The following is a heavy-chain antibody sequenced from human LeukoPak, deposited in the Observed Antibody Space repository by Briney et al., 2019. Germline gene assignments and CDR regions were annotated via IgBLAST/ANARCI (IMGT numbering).Heavy chain of an antibody. Sequence: ASVKVSCKASGYSFTGYYIHWVRQAPGQGLEWMGWINPNNGGTNYVQKFQGRVTMTRDTSISTAYMELSSLRSEDTAVYYCARDLPKSGYGLGELNAFDIWGQGTMVTVSS. D-gene: IGHD3-16*01. J-gene: IGHJ3*02. V-gene: IGHV1-2*02. CDR1: GYSFTGYY. CDR2: INPNNGGT. CDR3: ARDLPKSGYGLGELNAFDI.